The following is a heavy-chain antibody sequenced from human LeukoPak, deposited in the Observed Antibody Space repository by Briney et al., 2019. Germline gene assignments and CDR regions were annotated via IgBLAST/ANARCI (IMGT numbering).Heavy chain of an antibody. Sequence: PSETLSLTCTVSGGSISSGGYSWSWIRQPPGKGLEWLGYIYYSGSTYYNPSLKSRVTISVDTSKNQFSLKLSSVTAADTAVYYCAQNGQSGFSFDPWGQGTLVTVSS. V-gene: IGHV4-30-2*05. J-gene: IGHJ5*02. D-gene: IGHD2-8*01. CDR1: GGSISSGGYS. CDR2: IYYSGST. CDR3: AQNGQSGFSFDP.